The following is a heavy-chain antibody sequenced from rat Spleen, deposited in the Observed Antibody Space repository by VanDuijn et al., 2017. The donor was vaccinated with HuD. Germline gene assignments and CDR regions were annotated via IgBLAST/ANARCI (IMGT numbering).Heavy chain of an antibody. Sequence: EVQLVESDGGLVQPGRSLKLSCAASGFTFSNYGMAWVRQAPTKGLEWVATISYDGSSTYYRDSVKGRFTISRDNAKSTLYLQMDSLRSEDTATYYCTREGRFAYWGQGTLVTVSS. CDR3: TREGRFAY. J-gene: IGHJ3*01. D-gene: IGHD1-11*01. CDR1: GFTFSNYG. CDR2: ISYDGSST. V-gene: IGHV5-29*01.